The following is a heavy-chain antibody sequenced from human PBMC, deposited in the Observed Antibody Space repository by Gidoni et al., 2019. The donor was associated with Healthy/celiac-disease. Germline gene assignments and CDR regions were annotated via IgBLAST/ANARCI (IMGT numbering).Heavy chain of an antibody. CDR3: ARRSWYDQKGENYYYYYGMDV. CDR1: GYTFTSYG. J-gene: IGHJ6*02. Sequence: QVQLVQSGAEVKKPGASVKVSCKASGYTFTSYGISWVRQAPGQGLEWMGWISAYNGNTNEAQKLQGRVTMTTDTSTSTAYMELRSLRSDDTAVYYCARRSWYDQKGENYYYYYGMDVWGQGTTVTVSS. D-gene: IGHD6-13*01. V-gene: IGHV1-18*01. CDR2: ISAYNGNT.